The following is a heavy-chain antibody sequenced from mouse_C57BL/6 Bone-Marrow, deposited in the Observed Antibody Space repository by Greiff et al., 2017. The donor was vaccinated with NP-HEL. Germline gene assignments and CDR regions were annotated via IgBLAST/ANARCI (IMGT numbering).Heavy chain of an antibody. J-gene: IGHJ4*01. Sequence: VQLVESGAELVRPGTSVKMSCKASGYTFTNYWIGWAKQRPGHGLEWIGDIYPGGGYTNYNEKFKGKATLTADKSSSTAYMQFSSLTSEDSAIYYCARRGYWVDYWGQGTSVTVSS. V-gene: IGHV1-63*01. CDR1: GYTFTNYW. CDR3: ARRGYWVDY. D-gene: IGHD3-1*01. CDR2: IYPGGGYT.